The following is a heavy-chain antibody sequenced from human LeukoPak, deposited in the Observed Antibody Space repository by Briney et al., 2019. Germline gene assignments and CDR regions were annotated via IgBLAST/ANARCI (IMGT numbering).Heavy chain of an antibody. CDR1: GDSVSSNRAT. Sequence: SQTLSLTCAISGDSVSSNRATWNWTRQSPSRGLEWLGRTYCRSRCYNDYAVSVKSRVTINPDTSKNQFSLQLNSVTPEDAAVYYCARDGSAWWFDYWGQGTLVTVSS. V-gene: IGHV6-1*01. D-gene: IGHD6-19*01. J-gene: IGHJ4*02. CDR3: ARDGSAWWFDY. CDR2: TYCRSRCYN.